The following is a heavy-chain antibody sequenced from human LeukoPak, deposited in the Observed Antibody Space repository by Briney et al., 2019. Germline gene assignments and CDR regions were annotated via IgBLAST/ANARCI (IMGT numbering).Heavy chain of an antibody. CDR1: GGSFSGYY. CDR2: VFNSEGT. Sequence: SETLSLTCAVYGGSFSGYYWSWIRQPPGKRREWIGYVFNSEGTNYSPSLRSRVTISADTSKNQFSLKLTSVTAADTAIYYCARGSNYFDYWGQGILVTVSS. V-gene: IGHV4-59*01. CDR3: ARGSNYFDY. J-gene: IGHJ4*02. D-gene: IGHD6-6*01.